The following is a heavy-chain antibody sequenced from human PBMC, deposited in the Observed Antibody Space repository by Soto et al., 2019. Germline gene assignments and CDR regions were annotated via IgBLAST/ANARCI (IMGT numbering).Heavy chain of an antibody. J-gene: IGHJ5*02. D-gene: IGHD3-3*01. CDR3: AHTGMFGVIFPGGHGFDP. CDR2: IYLDDDK. Sequence: QITLKESGPTLVQPTQTLTLTCTFSGFSLSTTGVGVGWIRQPPGKALEWLAVIYLDDDKRYSPSLKSRLTLTKDTSKDQVVLTLTNMDPVDTATYYCAHTGMFGVIFPGGHGFDPWGQGTLVTVSS. V-gene: IGHV2-5*02. CDR1: GFSLSTTGVG.